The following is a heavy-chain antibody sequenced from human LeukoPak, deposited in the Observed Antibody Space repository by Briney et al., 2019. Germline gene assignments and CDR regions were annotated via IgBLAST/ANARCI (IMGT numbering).Heavy chain of an antibody. J-gene: IGHJ4*02. CDR1: GFTFSSYA. CDR2: ISSSGSTI. D-gene: IGHD6-13*01. V-gene: IGHV3-48*04. Sequence: PGGSLRLSCAASGFTFSSYAVHWVRQAPGKGLEWVSYISSSGSTIYYADSVKGRFTISRDNAKNSLYLQMNSLRAEDTAVYYCARDSIAAAVDYWGQGTLVTVSS. CDR3: ARDSIAAAVDY.